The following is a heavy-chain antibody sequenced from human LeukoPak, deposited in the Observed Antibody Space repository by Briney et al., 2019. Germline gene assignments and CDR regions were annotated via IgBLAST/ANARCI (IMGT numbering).Heavy chain of an antibody. Sequence: ASVKVSCKASGYTFTGYYIHWVRQAPGQGLEWMGWIDPNSGGTIYAQKVQGRVTMTRDTSISTAYMELSRLRSGDTAVYYCARDPSRYYGSGSYYSFMDVWGQGTTVTVSS. V-gene: IGHV1-2*02. CDR1: GYTFTGYY. J-gene: IGHJ6*02. D-gene: IGHD3-10*01. CDR3: ARDPSRYYGSGSYYSFMDV. CDR2: IDPNSGGT.